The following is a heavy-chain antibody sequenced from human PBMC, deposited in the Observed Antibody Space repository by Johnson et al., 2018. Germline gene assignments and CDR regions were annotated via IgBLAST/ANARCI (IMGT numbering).Heavy chain of an antibody. CDR2: IGTAGDT. CDR1: GFTFSSYD. D-gene: IGHD6-13*01. CDR3: ARVRAAGTHNYYYYMDV. V-gene: IGHV3-13*01. Sequence: QLVESGGGLVQPGGSLRLSCAASGFTFSSYDMHWVRQATGKGLEWVSAIGTAGDTYYPGSVKGRFTISRENAKNSLYLQMNSLRAGDTAVYYCARVRAAGTHNYYYYMDVWGKGTTVTVSS. J-gene: IGHJ6*03.